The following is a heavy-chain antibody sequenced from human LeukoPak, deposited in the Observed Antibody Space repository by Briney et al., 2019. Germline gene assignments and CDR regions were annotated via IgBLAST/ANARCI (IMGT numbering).Heavy chain of an antibody. V-gene: IGHV4-61*02. D-gene: IGHD4-11*01. CDR3: ARGXDYSNYVDY. J-gene: IGHJ4*02. CDR2: ISTSGST. Sequence: SETLSLTCTVSGGSISSGSSYWSWIRQPAGKGLEWIGRISTSGSTKYNPSLKSRFTIPVDTSKNQFSLKLSSVTAPDAAVYYCARGXDYSNYVDYWGQGTLVTVSS. CDR1: GGSISSGSSY.